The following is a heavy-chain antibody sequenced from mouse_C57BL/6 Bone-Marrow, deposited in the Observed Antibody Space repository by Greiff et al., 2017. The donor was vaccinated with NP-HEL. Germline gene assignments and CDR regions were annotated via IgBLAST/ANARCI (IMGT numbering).Heavy chain of an antibody. CDR3: VRHVVTTDYAMDY. Sequence: EVKLMESGGGLVQPKGSLKLSCAASGFSFNTYAMNWVRQAPGKGLEWVARIRSKSNNYATYYADSVKDRFTISRDDSESMLYLQMNNLKTEDTAMYYCVRHVVTTDYAMDYWGQGTSVTVSS. CDR1: GFSFNTYA. CDR2: IRSKSNNYAT. J-gene: IGHJ4*01. V-gene: IGHV10-1*01. D-gene: IGHD2-2*01.